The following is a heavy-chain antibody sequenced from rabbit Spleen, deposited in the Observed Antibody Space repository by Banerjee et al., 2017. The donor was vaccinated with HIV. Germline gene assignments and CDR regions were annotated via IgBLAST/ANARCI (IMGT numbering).Heavy chain of an antibody. Sequence: EQLEESGGGLVKPEGSLTLTCKASGVSFSDKDVMCWVRQAPGKGLEWIACINTATGKAVYATWAKGRFTNSRTSSTTVTLRMTSLTAADRAAYFCARDLVGVIGWNFYLWGPGTLVTVS. D-gene: IGHD1-1*01. V-gene: IGHV1S45*01. J-gene: IGHJ4*01. CDR2: INTATGKA. CDR1: GVSFSDKDV. CDR3: ARDLVGVIGWNFYL.